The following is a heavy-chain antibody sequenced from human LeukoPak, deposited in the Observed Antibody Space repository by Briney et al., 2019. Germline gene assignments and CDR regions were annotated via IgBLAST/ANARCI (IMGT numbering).Heavy chain of an antibody. D-gene: IGHD6-19*01. J-gene: IGHJ4*02. CDR3: ARGGEQWLYYFDY. CDR1: GGSISSYY. CDR2: IYYSRST. Sequence: PSETLSLTCTVSGGSISSYYWNWIRQPPGKGLEWIGNIYYSRSTNYNPSLGSRVTISVDTSKNQFSLKLSSVTAADTAVYYCARGGEQWLYYFDYCGQGTLVTVSS. V-gene: IGHV4-59*08.